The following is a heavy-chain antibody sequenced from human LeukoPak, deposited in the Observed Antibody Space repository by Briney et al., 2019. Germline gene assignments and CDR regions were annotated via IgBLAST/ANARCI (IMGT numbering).Heavy chain of an antibody. D-gene: IGHD5-18*01. CDR2: ISYDGSNK. CDR1: GFTFSSYA. V-gene: IGHV3-30-3*01. CDR3: ARDTAMVPSAFDY. J-gene: IGHJ4*02. Sequence: GRSLRLSCAASGFTFSSYAMHWVRQAPGKGLEWVAVISYDGSNKYYADSVKGRFTISRDNSKNTLYLQMNSLRAEDTAVYYCARDTAMVPSAFDYWGQGTLVTVSS.